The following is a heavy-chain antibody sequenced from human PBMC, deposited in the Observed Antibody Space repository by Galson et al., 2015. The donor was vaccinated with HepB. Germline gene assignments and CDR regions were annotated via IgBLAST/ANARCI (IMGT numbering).Heavy chain of an antibody. CDR3: ARVVPAAILGWFDP. V-gene: IGHV1-69*13. CDR1: GGTFSSYA. CDR2: IIPIFGTA. D-gene: IGHD2-2*02. Sequence: SVKVSCKASGGTFSSYAISWVRQAPGQGLEWMGGIIPIFGTANYAQKFQGRVTITADESTSTAYMELSSLRSEDTAVYYCARVVPAAILGWFDPWGQGTLVTVSS. J-gene: IGHJ5*02.